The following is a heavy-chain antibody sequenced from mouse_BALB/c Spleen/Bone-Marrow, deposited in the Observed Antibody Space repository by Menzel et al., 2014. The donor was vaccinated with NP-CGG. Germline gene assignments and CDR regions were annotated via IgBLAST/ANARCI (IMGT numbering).Heavy chain of an antibody. CDR3: TRRTATLDY. CDR1: GYSFTSYW. J-gene: IGHJ2*01. V-gene: IGHV1-5*01. Sequence: EVQLQESGTVLARPGASVKMSCKASGYSFTSYWIHWVKQRPGQGLEWIGAIYPGDSDTCFNQKFKDKAKLTAVTSASTAYMELSSLTNEGSAVYYCTRRTATLDYWGQGTTRTVSS. CDR2: IYPGDSDT. D-gene: IGHD1-2*01.